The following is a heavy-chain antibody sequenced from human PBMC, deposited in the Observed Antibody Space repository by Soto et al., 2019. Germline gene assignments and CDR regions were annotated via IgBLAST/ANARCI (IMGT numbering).Heavy chain of an antibody. Sequence: QVQLVQFGAEEKKPGASVKVSCKASGYACTSYAMHWVRQAPGQRLEWMGWINAGNGNTKYSQKFQGRVTITRDTSASTVYMELSSLRSEDTAVYYSARVSGWYFLDYWGQGTLVTVSS. J-gene: IGHJ4*02. CDR3: ARVSGWYFLDY. V-gene: IGHV1-3*05. CDR2: INAGNGNT. CDR1: GYACTSYA. D-gene: IGHD6-19*01.